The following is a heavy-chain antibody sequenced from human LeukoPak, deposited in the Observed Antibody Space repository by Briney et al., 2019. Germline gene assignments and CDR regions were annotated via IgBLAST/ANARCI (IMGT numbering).Heavy chain of an antibody. V-gene: IGHV3-66*01. Sequence: GGSLRLSCAASGFTVSSNYMSWVRQAPGKGLEWVSVIYSGGSTYYADSVKGRFTISRDNSKNTLYVQMNSLRAEDTAVYYCARDRCSSTSCYFDYWGQGTLVTVSS. CDR3: ARDRCSSTSCYFDY. CDR1: GFTVSSNY. CDR2: IYSGGST. D-gene: IGHD2-2*01. J-gene: IGHJ4*02.